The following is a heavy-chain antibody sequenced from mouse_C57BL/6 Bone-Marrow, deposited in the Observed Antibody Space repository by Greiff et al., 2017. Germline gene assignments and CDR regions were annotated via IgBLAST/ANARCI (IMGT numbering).Heavy chain of an antibody. V-gene: IGHV1-52*01. Sequence: QVQLQQPGAELVRPGSSVKLSCKASGYTFTSYWMHWVKQRPIQGLEWIGNIDPSDSETHYNQKFKDKATLTVDKSSSTAYMQLSSLTSEDSAVYYGARWHYYGSSPYWYFDVWGTGTTGTVSS. J-gene: IGHJ1*03. D-gene: IGHD1-1*01. CDR2: IDPSDSET. CDR1: GYTFTSYW. CDR3: ARWHYYGSSPYWYFDV.